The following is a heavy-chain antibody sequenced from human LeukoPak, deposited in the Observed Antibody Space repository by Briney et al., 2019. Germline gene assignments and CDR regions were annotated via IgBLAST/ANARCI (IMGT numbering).Heavy chain of an antibody. V-gene: IGHV5-51*01. CDR3: ARLVGTGVVNYFDY. CDR1: GYSFTRYW. J-gene: IGHJ4*02. D-gene: IGHD2-15*01. CDR2: IYPGDADI. Sequence: GESLKISCKGSGYSFTRYWIGWVRQMSGKGLEWMGIIYPGDADIRYSPSFQGQVTISADKSISTAYLQWSSLKASDTAMYYCARLVGTGVVNYFDYWGQGTLVTVSS.